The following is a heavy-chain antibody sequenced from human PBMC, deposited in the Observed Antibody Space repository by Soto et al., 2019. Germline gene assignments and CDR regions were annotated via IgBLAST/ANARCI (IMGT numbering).Heavy chain of an antibody. Sequence: ESGGGLVQPGGSLRLSCAASGFTFSSYAMSWVRQAPGKGLEWVSAISGSGGSTYYADSVKGRFTISRDNSKNTLYLQMNSLRAEDTAVYYCAKDLFSYGGVIVHWYFDLWGRGTLVTVSS. J-gene: IGHJ2*01. V-gene: IGHV3-23*01. D-gene: IGHD3-16*02. CDR1: GFTFSSYA. CDR2: ISGSGGST. CDR3: AKDLFSYGGVIVHWYFDL.